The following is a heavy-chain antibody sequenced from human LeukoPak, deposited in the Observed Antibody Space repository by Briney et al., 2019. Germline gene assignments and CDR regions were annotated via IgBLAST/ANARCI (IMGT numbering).Heavy chain of an antibody. Sequence: SEALSHTCTVSGGSTTSYYWSWIRPPPEKGLEWIANIYHTGSTNYNPSLSSRVTISIDTAKNQSSLKLTSVTAAATAAYYCSRRGRNSSGWQDYLWGQGTLVTVSS. J-gene: IGHJ4*02. V-gene: IGHV4-59*01. CDR2: IYHTGST. CDR3: SRRGRNSSGWQDYL. CDR1: GGSTTSYY. D-gene: IGHD6-25*01.